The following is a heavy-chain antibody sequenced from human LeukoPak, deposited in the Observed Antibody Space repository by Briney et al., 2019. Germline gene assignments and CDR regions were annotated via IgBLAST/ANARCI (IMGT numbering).Heavy chain of an antibody. D-gene: IGHD3-10*01. V-gene: IGHV3-30*04. J-gene: IGHJ3*02. Sequence: GRSLRLSCAASGFTFSSYAMHWVRQAPGKGLEWGAVISYDGSNKYYADSVKGRFTISRDNSKNTLYLQMNSLRAEDTAVYYCARDKWFGELGWGAFDIWGQGTMVTVPS. CDR2: ISYDGSNK. CDR3: ARDKWFGELGWGAFDI. CDR1: GFTFSSYA.